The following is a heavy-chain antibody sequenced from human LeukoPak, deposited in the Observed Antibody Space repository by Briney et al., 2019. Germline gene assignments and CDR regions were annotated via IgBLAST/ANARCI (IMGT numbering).Heavy chain of an antibody. CDR2: IYYSGST. J-gene: IGHJ4*02. D-gene: IGHD3-10*01. CDR3: ARVTYYYGSGSN. CDR1: GGSISSYY. Sequence: SETLSLTCTVSGGSISSYYWSWIRQPPGKGLEWIGYIYYSGSTNYNPSLKSRVTISVDTSKNQFSLKLSSVTAADTAVYYCARVTYYYGSGSNWGQGTLVTVSS. V-gene: IGHV4-59*12.